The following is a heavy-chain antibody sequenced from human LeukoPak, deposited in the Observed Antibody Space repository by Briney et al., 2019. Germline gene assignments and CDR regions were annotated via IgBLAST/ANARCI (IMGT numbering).Heavy chain of an antibody. CDR1: GFTVSSNY. Sequence: GGSLRLSCAASGFTVSSNYMTWVRQAPGKGLEWVSVIYSGGSTYYGDSVKGRFTISRDNSKNTLYLQMNSLRAEDTAVYYCARDRRYCSGCSCYSGVDYWGQGTLVTVSS. CDR3: ARDRRYCSGCSCYSGVDY. CDR2: IYSGGST. V-gene: IGHV3-53*01. J-gene: IGHJ4*02. D-gene: IGHD2-15*01.